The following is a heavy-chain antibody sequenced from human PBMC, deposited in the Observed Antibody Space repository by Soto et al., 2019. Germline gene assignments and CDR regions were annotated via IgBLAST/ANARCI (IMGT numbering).Heavy chain of an antibody. CDR3: AGDCSGGSCYLDAFDI. CDR1: GYTFTGSY. J-gene: IGHJ3*02. CDR2: ISGSGGST. Sequence: ASVKVSCKASGYTFTGSYMNWVRQAPGKGLEWVSAISGSGGSTYYADSVKGRFTISRDNSKNTLYLQMNSLRAEDTAVYYCAGDCSGGSCYLDAFDIWGQGTMVTVSS. D-gene: IGHD2-15*01. V-gene: IGHV3-23*01.